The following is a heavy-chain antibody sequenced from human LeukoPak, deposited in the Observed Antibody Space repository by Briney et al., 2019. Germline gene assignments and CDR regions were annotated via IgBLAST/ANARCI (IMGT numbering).Heavy chain of an antibody. J-gene: IGHJ4*02. Sequence: GGALRLSCAASGCTFSGSAMHWVRQASGKGLEWVGRIRSKANSYATAYAASVKGRFTISRDDSKNTAYLQMNSLKTEDTAVYYCTRHGYSSGWYDYWGQGTLVTVSS. CDR1: GCTFSGSA. CDR2: IRSKANSYAT. D-gene: IGHD6-19*01. V-gene: IGHV3-73*01. CDR3: TRHGYSSGWYDY.